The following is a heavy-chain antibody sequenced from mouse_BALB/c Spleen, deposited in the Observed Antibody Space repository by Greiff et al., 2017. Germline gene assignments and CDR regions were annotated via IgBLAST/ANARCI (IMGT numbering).Heavy chain of an antibody. V-gene: IGHV1-87*01. Sequence: VQLQQSGAELARPGASVKLSCKASGYTFTSYWMQWVKQRPGQGLEWIGAIYPGDGDTRYTQKFKGKATLTADKSSSTAYMQLSSLASEDSAVYYCAREGDYRYDVPWFADWGQGTLVTGSA. CDR3: AREGDYRYDVPWFAD. D-gene: IGHD2-14*01. CDR2: IYPGDGDT. J-gene: IGHJ3*01. CDR1: GYTFTSYW.